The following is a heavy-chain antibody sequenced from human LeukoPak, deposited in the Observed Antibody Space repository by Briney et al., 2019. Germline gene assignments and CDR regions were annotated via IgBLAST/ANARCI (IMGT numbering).Heavy chain of an antibody. Sequence: SETLSLTCTVSGGSIRSYYWNWIRQPAGKGLEWIGRIYTTGSTYYNPSLKSRVTMSVDTSKNQFSLKLRSLTAADTAVYYCARGRDGFMSDFDSWGQGTLVIVSS. CDR2: IYTTGST. D-gene: IGHD3-10*02. J-gene: IGHJ4*02. CDR1: GGSIRSYY. V-gene: IGHV4-4*07. CDR3: ARGRDGFMSDFDS.